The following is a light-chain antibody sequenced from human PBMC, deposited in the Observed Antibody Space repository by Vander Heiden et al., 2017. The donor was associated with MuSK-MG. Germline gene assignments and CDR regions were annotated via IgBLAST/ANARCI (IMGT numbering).Light chain of an antibody. V-gene: IGLV1-47*02. CDR1: SSNIGSNY. J-gene: IGLJ2*01. CDR3: AAWDDSLSGRYV. CDR2: SDI. Sequence: QSVLTPPPSVSGTPGQTVTISCSGSSSNIGSNYVYWYQQLPGTAPKLLIYSDILRPSGVPDRFSGSKSGTSASLAISGLQSEDEAEYFCAAWDDSLSGRYVFGGRTKLTVL.